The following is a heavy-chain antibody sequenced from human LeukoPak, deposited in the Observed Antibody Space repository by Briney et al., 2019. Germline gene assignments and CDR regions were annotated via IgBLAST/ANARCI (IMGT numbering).Heavy chain of an antibody. CDR1: GYSISSGYY. CDR3: ARSPEYSYGYLVY. Sequence: SETLSLTCTVSGYSISSGYYWGWIRQPPGNGVEWIGSIYHSGSTYYNPSLKSRVTISVDTSKNQFSLKLSSVTAADTAVYYCARSPEYSYGYLVYWGQGTLVTVSS. V-gene: IGHV4-38-2*02. D-gene: IGHD5-18*01. J-gene: IGHJ4*02. CDR2: IYHSGST.